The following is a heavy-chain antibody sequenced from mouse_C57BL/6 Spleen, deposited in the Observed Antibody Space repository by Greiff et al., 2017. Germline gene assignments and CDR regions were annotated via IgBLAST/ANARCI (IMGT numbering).Heavy chain of an antibody. CDR3: AADYYGSSYYAMDY. CDR2: IGPNSGGT. Sequence: QVQLQQPGAELVKPGASVKLSCKASGYTFTSYWMHWVKQRPGRGLEWIGRIGPNSGGTKYNEKFKSKATLTVDKPSSTAYMQLSSLTSEDSAVYYCAADYYGSSYYAMDYWGQGTSVTVSS. V-gene: IGHV1-72*01. D-gene: IGHD1-1*01. J-gene: IGHJ4*01. CDR1: GYTFTSYW.